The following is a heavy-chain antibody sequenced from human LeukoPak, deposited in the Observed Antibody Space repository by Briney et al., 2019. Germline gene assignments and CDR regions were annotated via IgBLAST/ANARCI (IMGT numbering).Heavy chain of an antibody. Sequence: GSSVKVSCKASGGTFSSYAISWVRQAPGQGLEWMGGIIPVFNTADQAQKFQDRVTITADESTSTAYMELSRLRSDDTAVYYCARDPRRGSPSGGWGQGTLVTVSS. D-gene: IGHD1-26*01. J-gene: IGHJ4*02. V-gene: IGHV1-69*19. CDR3: ARDPRRGSPSGG. CDR2: IIPVFNTA. CDR1: GGTFSSYA.